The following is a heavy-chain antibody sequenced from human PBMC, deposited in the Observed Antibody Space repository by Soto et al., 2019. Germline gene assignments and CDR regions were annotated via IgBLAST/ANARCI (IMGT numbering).Heavy chain of an antibody. J-gene: IGHJ3*02. V-gene: IGHV3-23*01. CDR3: AKDVLSLLSAFDI. Sequence: VGFLRLSCAASGFTFSSYAMSWVRQAPGKGLEWVSAISGSGGSTYYADSVKGRFTISRDNSKNTLYLQMNSLRAEDTAVYYCAKDVLSLLSAFDIWGQGTMVTVSS. CDR2: ISGSGGST. CDR1: GFTFSSYA. D-gene: IGHD3-10*01.